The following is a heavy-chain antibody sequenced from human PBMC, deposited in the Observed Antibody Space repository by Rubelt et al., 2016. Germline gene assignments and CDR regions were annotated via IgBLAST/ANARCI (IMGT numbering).Heavy chain of an antibody. J-gene: IGHJ4*02. V-gene: IGHV4-31*03. CDR3: ARGRFLEWLPPDY. CDR2: IYYSGST. CDR1: GGSISSGGYY. Sequence: QVQLQESGPGLVKPSQTLSLTCTVSGGSISSGGYYWSWIRQHPGKGLEWIGYIYYSGSTYYNPSFKGRVTISVDTSKNQFSRKLGSVTAADTAVYYCARGRFLEWLPPDYWGQGTLVTVSS. D-gene: IGHD3-3*01.